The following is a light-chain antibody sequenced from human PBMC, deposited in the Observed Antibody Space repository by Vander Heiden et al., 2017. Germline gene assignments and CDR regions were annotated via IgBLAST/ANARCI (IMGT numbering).Light chain of an antibody. V-gene: IGLV2-14*03. Sequence: QSALTQPASVSGSPGQSITVSCTGTTRDVGGFNYVSWYQHQPGRAPRLLISDVYNRPSGVSHRFSGLKSGNTASLTISGLQAEDEADYYCASYTSSSTQVFGGGTKLTVL. CDR1: TRDVGGFNY. CDR3: ASYTSSSTQV. J-gene: IGLJ2*01. CDR2: DVY.